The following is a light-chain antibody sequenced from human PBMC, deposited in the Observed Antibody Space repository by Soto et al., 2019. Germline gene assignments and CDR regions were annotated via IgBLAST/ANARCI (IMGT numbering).Light chain of an antibody. CDR1: QNIGPN. J-gene: IGKJ4*01. V-gene: IGKV3-11*01. CDR3: QERGRWPRVT. CDR2: TTS. Sequence: EMVLTQSPATLSLSPGESATLPCRASQNIGPNFAWYQQKSGQPPRLLIHTTSSRATGIPARFSGSGSRTDFTLTISSLGAEEIAVYYCQERGRWPRVTFGGGTNEEMK.